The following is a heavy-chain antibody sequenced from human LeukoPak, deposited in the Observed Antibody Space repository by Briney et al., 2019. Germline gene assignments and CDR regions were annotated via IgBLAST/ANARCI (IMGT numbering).Heavy chain of an antibody. CDR2: ISGSGGST. J-gene: IGHJ5*02. V-gene: IGHV3-23*01. CDR1: GFTFSSYA. D-gene: IGHD5-18*01. CDR3: AKDRGYSYGWYNWFDP. Sequence: PGGSLRLSCAASGFTFSSYAMSWVRQAPGKGLEWVSAISGSGGSTYYADSVKGRFTISRDNSKNTLYLQMNSLRAEDTAVYYCAKDRGYSYGWYNWFDPWGQGTLVTVSS.